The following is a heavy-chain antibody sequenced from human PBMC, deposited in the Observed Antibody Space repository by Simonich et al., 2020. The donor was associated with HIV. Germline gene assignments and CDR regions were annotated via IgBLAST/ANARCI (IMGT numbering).Heavy chain of an antibody. CDR1: GYTFNSYG. Sequence: QVQLVQSGAEVKKPGASVKVSCKASGYTFNSYGINWVRQAPGQGLEWLGWVLTSQTNPNYAQKLQDRVTMTADTSTSTAYMDLRSLRSDDTALYYCARDPEQLVRAEYFQHWGQGTLVTVSS. V-gene: IGHV1-18*01. J-gene: IGHJ1*01. CDR2: VLTSQTNP. CDR3: ARDPEQLVRAEYFQH. D-gene: IGHD6-6*01.